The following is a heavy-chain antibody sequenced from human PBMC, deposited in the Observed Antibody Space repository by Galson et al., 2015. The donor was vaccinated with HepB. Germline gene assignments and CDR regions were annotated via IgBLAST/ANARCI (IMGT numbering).Heavy chain of an antibody. CDR3: ARDRDYRFDY. CDR1: GYKFTGNG. D-gene: IGHD4/OR15-4a*01. CDR2: ISANSGNT. V-gene: IGHV1-18*04. J-gene: IGHJ4*02. Sequence: SVKVSCKASGYKFTGNGISWVRQAPGQGLEWMGWISANSGNTKYAQNLQGRVTLTRDTSTSTAYLDLRSLRSDDTAAYYCARDRDYRFDYWGQGTLVTVSS.